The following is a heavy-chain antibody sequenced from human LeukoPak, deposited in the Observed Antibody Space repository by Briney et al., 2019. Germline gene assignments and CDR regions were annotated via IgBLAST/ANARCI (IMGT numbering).Heavy chain of an antibody. J-gene: IGHJ4*02. CDR3: AKAGITIFGVITDGDYFDY. V-gene: IGHV3-23*01. Sequence: GGSLRLSCAASGFTFSSYAMSWVRQAPGKGLEWVSAISGSGGSTYYADSVKGRFTISRDNSKNTLYLQMNSLRAEDTAVYYCAKAGITIFGVITDGDYFDYWGQGTLVTVSS. CDR2: ISGSGGST. CDR1: GFTFSSYA. D-gene: IGHD3-3*01.